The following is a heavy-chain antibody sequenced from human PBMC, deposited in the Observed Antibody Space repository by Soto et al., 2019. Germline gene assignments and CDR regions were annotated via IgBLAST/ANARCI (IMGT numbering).Heavy chain of an antibody. J-gene: IGHJ4*02. CDR2: IYYSGST. D-gene: IGHD4-17*01. CDR1: GGSISSYY. CDR3: ARVLEYGDYGLDY. Sequence: SETLSLTCTVSGGSISSYYWSWIRQPPGKGLEWIGYIYYSGSTNYNPSLKSRVTISVDTSKNQFSLKLSSVTAADTAVYYCARVLEYGDYGLDYWGQGTLVTVSS. V-gene: IGHV4-59*01.